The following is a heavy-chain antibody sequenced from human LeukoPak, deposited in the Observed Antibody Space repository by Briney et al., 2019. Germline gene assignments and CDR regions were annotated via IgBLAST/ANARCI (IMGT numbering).Heavy chain of an antibody. CDR3: ARENSGYDYGYYFDY. V-gene: IGHV4-4*07. Sequence: PSETLSPTCTVSGGSISSYYWSWIRQPAGKGLEWIGRIYTSGGTNYNPSLKSRVTMSVDTSKNQFSLKLSSVTAADTAVYYCARENSGYDYGYYFDYWGQGTLVTVSS. D-gene: IGHD5-12*01. CDR2: IYTSGGT. J-gene: IGHJ4*02. CDR1: GGSISSYY.